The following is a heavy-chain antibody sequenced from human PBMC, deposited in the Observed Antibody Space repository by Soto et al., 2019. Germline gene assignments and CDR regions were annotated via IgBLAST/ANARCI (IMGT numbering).Heavy chain of an antibody. Sequence: ASVKVSCKASGGTFSSYTISWVRQAPGQGLEWMGRIIPLLGLTNYAQKFQGRVTITADISTSTAYMELSSLRSEDTAVYYCARDLDLPDYYFDYWGQGTLVTVSS. CDR1: GGTFSSYT. J-gene: IGHJ4*02. CDR3: ARDLDLPDYYFDY. CDR2: IIPLLGLT. V-gene: IGHV1-69*04.